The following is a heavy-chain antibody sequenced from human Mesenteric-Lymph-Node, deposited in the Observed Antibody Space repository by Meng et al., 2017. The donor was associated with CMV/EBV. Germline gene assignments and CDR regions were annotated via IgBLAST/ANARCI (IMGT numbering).Heavy chain of an antibody. Sequence: SVKVSCKASGGTFSSYAISWVRQAPGQGLEWMGGIIPIFGTANYAQKFQGRVTITTDESTSTAYMELSSLRSEDTAVYYCAREGRGDYDFWSGYSHNWFDPWGQGTLVTVSS. CDR3: AREGRGDYDFWSGYSHNWFDP. CDR2: IIPIFGTA. J-gene: IGHJ5*02. V-gene: IGHV1-69*05. CDR1: GGTFSSYA. D-gene: IGHD3-3*01.